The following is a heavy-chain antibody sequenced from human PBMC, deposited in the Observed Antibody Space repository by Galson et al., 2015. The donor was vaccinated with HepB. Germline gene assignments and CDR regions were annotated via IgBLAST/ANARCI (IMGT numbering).Heavy chain of an antibody. CDR1: GFIFSTYG. J-gene: IGHJ6*02. D-gene: IGHD6-19*01. V-gene: IGHV3-33*01. CDR3: ARDLVAVAGTDYSYYGMDV. CDR2: IWYDASNK. Sequence: SLRLSCAASGFIFSTYGMHWVRQAPGKGLEWVAVIWYDASNKYYADSVKGRFTISRDNSKNTLYLQMNSLRAEDTAVYYCARDLVAVAGTDYSYYGMDVWGQGTTVTVSS.